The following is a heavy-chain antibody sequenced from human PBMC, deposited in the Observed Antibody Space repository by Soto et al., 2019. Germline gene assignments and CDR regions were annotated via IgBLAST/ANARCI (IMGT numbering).Heavy chain of an antibody. CDR2: INAGKGNT. D-gene: IGHD2-2*01. Sequence: ASVKVSCKASGYIFTSYAIHWVRQAPGQRLEWMGWINAGKGNTKYSQKFQGRLTITADESTTTADMELSGLRSEDTAVYFCARNSLSGSCSTTNCPNWFDPWGQGTLVTVSS. V-gene: IGHV1-3*01. CDR3: ARNSLSGSCSTTNCPNWFDP. J-gene: IGHJ5*02. CDR1: GYIFTSYA.